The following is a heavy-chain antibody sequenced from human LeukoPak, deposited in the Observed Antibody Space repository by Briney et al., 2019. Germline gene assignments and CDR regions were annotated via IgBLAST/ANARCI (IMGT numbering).Heavy chain of an antibody. Sequence: PGGSLRLSCAASGFTFSGYWMSLVRQAPGKGLEWVANIKQDGSEKHYVDSVKGRFTISRDNAKNSLYLQMNSLRAEDTAVYYCARGDITMIVVLGYYFDYWAREPWSPSPQ. CDR1: GFTFSGYW. V-gene: IGHV3-7*01. CDR3: ARGDITMIVVLGYYFDY. CDR2: IKQDGSEK. J-gene: IGHJ4*02. D-gene: IGHD3-22*01.